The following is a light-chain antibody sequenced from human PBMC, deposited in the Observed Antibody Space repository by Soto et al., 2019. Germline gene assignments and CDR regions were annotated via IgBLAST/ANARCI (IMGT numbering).Light chain of an antibody. CDR1: QTISSW. CDR3: QNYNSYSEA. J-gene: IGKJ1*01. CDR2: KES. Sequence: DIQMTQSPSTLSGSVGDRVTITCRASQTISSWLAWYQQKTGKAPKILIYKESTLKSGVPSRLSGSGSGTELNLTISRLQPDDFATYYCQNYNSYSEACGQGTKVDIK. V-gene: IGKV1-5*03.